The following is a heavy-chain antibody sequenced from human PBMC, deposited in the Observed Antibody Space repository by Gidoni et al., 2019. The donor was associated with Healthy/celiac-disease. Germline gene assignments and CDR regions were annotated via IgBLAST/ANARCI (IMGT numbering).Heavy chain of an antibody. Sequence: QVQLVQSGAEVTKPGSSVKVSCKASGGTFSSYAISWVRQAPGQGLEWMGGIIPILGTANYAQKFQGRVTITADKSTSTAYMELSSLRSEDTAVYYCARSPMGVTILYYYYYMDVWGKGTTVTVSS. D-gene: IGHD2-21*02. CDR2: IIPILGTA. J-gene: IGHJ6*03. V-gene: IGHV1-69*06. CDR3: ARSPMGVTILYYYYYMDV. CDR1: GGTFSSYA.